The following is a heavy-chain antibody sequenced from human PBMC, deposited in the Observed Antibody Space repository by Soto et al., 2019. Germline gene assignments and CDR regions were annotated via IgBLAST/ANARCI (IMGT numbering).Heavy chain of an antibody. Sequence: GXXVKVSCKASGGTFSSYTISWVRHAPGQGLEWMGRIIPILGIANYAQKFQGRVTITADKSTSTAYMELSSLRSEDTAVYYCARVKYSYGPTADAFDIWGQGTMVTVSS. CDR1: GGTFSSYT. CDR3: ARVKYSYGPTADAFDI. V-gene: IGHV1-69*02. D-gene: IGHD5-18*01. J-gene: IGHJ3*02. CDR2: IIPILGIA.